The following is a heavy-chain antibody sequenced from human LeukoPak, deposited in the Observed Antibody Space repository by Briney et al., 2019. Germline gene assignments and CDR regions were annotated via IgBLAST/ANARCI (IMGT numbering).Heavy chain of an antibody. CDR3: ARAVAGTWGWFDP. J-gene: IGHJ5*02. D-gene: IGHD6-19*01. V-gene: IGHV4-39*07. Sequence: PSETLSLTCTVSGDSINSSNYYWGWIRQPPGKGLEWIGNIYYSGSTNYNPSLKSRVTISVDTSKNQFSLKLSSVTAADTAVYYCARAVAGTWGWFDPWGQGTLVTVSS. CDR2: IYYSGST. CDR1: GDSINSSNYY.